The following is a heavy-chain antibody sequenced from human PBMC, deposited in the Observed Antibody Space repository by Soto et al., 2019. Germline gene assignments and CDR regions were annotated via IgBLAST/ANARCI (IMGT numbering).Heavy chain of an antibody. CDR1: GGSISGYY. V-gene: IGHV4-59*01. D-gene: IGHD3-9*01. Sequence: PSETLSLTCTVSGGSISGYYWTWIRQPPGKGLEWIGYIDDSGSTNYNPSLKSRVTISVDTSKNQFSLKLSSVTAADTAAYYCARMRTSGLLTGTFDQWGQGSLATVSS. CDR2: IDDSGST. J-gene: IGHJ4*02. CDR3: ARMRTSGLLTGTFDQ.